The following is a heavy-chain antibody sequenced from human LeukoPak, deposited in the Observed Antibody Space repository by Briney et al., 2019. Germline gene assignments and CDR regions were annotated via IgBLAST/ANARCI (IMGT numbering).Heavy chain of an antibody. CDR3: ARGMSIYYYYMDV. J-gene: IGHJ6*03. Sequence: SATLSLTCTVSGGSISSSSYYWGWIRQPPGKGLEWIGYIYSSGSTNYNPSLKSRVTISVDTSKNQFSLKLSSVTAADTAIYYCARGMSIYYYYMDVWGKGTTVTVSS. V-gene: IGHV4-61*05. CDR1: GGSISSSSYY. CDR2: IYSSGST. D-gene: IGHD3-9*01.